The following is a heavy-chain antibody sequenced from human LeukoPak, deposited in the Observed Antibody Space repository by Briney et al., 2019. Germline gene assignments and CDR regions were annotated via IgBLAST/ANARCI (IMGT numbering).Heavy chain of an antibody. CDR3: VKDRVYSYGYDYLDY. J-gene: IGHJ4*02. CDR1: GFTFSSYA. Sequence: PGGSLRLSCSASGFTFSSYAMHWVRQAPGKGLEYVSAISSNGGSTYYADSGKGRFTISRDNSKNTLYLQMSSLRAEDTAVYYCVKDRVYSYGYDYLDYWGQGTPVTVAS. D-gene: IGHD5-18*01. V-gene: IGHV3-64D*06. CDR2: ISSNGGST.